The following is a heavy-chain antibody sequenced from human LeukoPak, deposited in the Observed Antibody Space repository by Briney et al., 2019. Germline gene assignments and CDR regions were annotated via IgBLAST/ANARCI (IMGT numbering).Heavy chain of an antibody. CDR1: GYTFTGYY. Sequence: ASVKVSCKASGYTFTGYYMHWVRQAPGQGLEWMGLINLSGGGTIYAQKLQGRVTLTTDTSTSTAYMELRSLRSDDTAVYYCARGEVGAPDDYWGQGTLVTVSS. V-gene: IGHV1-46*01. CDR2: INLSGGGT. D-gene: IGHD1-26*01. J-gene: IGHJ4*02. CDR3: ARGEVGAPDDY.